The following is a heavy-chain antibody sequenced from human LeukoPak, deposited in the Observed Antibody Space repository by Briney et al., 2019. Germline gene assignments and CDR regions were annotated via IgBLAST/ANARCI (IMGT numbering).Heavy chain of an antibody. CDR1: GFTFGRYS. CDR3: ARLSGKMDIPVGGTNWFDP. D-gene: IGHD5-12*01. V-gene: IGHV3-48*01. J-gene: IGHJ5*02. Sequence: GGSLRLSCAASGFTFGRYSMNWVRQAPGKGLEWISYISSSSSTIYYADSVKGRFTISRDNAKNSLYLQMNSLRAEDTAVYYCARLSGKMDIPVGGTNWFDPWGQRTLVTVSS. CDR2: ISSSSSTI.